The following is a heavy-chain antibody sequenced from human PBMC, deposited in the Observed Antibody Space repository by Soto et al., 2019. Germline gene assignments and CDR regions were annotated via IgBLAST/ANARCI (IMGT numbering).Heavy chain of an antibody. D-gene: IGHD4-17*01. CDR1: GFTFSSYA. V-gene: IGHV3-23*01. Sequence: PGGSLRLSCAASGFTFSSYAMSWVRQAPGKGLEWVSAISGSGGRTYYADSVKGRFTISRDNSKNTLYLQMNSLRAEDTAVYYCAKDLGAVTTTFDYWGQGTLVTVSS. J-gene: IGHJ4*02. CDR3: AKDLGAVTTTFDY. CDR2: ISGSGGRT.